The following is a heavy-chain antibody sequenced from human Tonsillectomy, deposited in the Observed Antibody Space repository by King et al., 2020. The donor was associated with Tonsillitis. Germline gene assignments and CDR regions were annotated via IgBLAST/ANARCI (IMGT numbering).Heavy chain of an antibody. CDR1: GFTFSSYW. D-gene: IGHD6-19*01. V-gene: IGHV3-74*01. Sequence: VQLVESGGGLVQPGGSLRLSCAASGFTFSSYWMHWVRQGPGKGLVWVSRINSDGSSTSYADSVKGRFTISRANAKKTMYLQMNSLRAEDTAVYYCARVWDSSGWLYPDYWGQGTLVTVSS. CDR2: INSDGSST. J-gene: IGHJ4*02. CDR3: ARVWDSSGWLYPDY.